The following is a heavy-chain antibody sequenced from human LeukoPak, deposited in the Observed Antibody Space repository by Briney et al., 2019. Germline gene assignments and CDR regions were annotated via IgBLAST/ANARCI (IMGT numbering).Heavy chain of an antibody. Sequence: GESLKISCKGSGSSFTSYWIGWVRQMPGKGLEWMGIIYPGDSDTRYRPTFQGQVTISADKSLSTAYLQWSSLKASDTAMYYCARLDSSSDYYFDYWGQGTLVTVSS. D-gene: IGHD6-13*01. V-gene: IGHV5-51*01. CDR3: ARLDSSSDYYFDY. CDR2: IYPGDSDT. J-gene: IGHJ4*02. CDR1: GSSFTSYW.